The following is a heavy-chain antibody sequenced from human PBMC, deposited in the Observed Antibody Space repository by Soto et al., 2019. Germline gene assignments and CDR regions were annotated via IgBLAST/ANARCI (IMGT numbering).Heavy chain of an antibody. D-gene: IGHD3-3*01. CDR1: GYTLTELS. CDR3: ATAGDYDFWSGYQRARYFDY. CDR2: FDPEDGET. Sequence: GASVKVSCKVSGYTLTELSMHWVRQAPGKGLEWMGGFDPEDGETIYAQKFQGRVTMTEDTSTDTAYMELSSLRSEDTAVYYCATAGDYDFWSGYQRARYFDYWGQRTLVTFSS. V-gene: IGHV1-24*01. J-gene: IGHJ4*02.